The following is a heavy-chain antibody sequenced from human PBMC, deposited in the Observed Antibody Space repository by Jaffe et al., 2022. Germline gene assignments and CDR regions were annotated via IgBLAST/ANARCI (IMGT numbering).Heavy chain of an antibody. J-gene: IGHJ3*02. CDR2: IYHSGST. D-gene: IGHD4-17*01. Sequence: QVQLQESGPGLVKPSETLSLTCAVSGYSISSGYYWGWIRQPPGKGLEWIGSIYHSGSTYYNPSLKSRVTISVDTSKNQFSLKLSSVTAADTAVYYCARDLTTVTTRDAFDIWGQGTMVTVSS. V-gene: IGHV4-38-2*02. CDR3: ARDLTTVTTRDAFDI. CDR1: GYSISSGYY.